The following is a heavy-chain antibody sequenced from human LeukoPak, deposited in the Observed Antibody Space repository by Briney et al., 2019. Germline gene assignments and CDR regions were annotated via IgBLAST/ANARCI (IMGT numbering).Heavy chain of an antibody. CDR3: AKLVPKIAARLKGGNPDY. CDR2: ISNSGGSII. J-gene: IGHJ4*02. V-gene: IGHV3-48*01. D-gene: IGHD6-6*01. Sequence: GGSLRLSCAASGFTFSSYSMNWVRQAPGKGLEWVSHISNSGGSIIYYADSVKGRFTISRDNSKNTLYLQMNSLRAEDTAVYYCAKLVPKIAARLKGGNPDYWGQGTLVTVSS. CDR1: GFTFSSYS.